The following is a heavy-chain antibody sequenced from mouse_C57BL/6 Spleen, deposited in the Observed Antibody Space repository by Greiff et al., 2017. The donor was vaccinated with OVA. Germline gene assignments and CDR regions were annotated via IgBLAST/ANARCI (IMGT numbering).Heavy chain of an antibody. CDR3: ASHGYGSSGRYFDV. Sequence: EVQRVESGPGLVKPSQSLSLTCSVTGYSITSGYYWNWIRQFPGNKLEWMGYISYDGSNNYNPSLKNRISITRDTSKNQFFLKLNSVTTEDTATYYCASHGYGSSGRYFDVWGTGTTVTVSS. J-gene: IGHJ1*03. D-gene: IGHD1-1*01. CDR1: GYSITSGYY. V-gene: IGHV3-6*01. CDR2: ISYDGSN.